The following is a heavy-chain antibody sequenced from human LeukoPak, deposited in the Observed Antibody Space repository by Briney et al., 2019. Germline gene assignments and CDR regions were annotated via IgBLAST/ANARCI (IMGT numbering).Heavy chain of an antibody. J-gene: IGHJ6*02. CDR3: AIPPLSGTGSSRPLAEMDV. CDR1: GFRFSSYS. CDR2: ISHTGSTM. D-gene: IGHD3-10*01. Sequence: QPGGSLRLSCAASGFRFSSYSMNWVRQAPGKGLEWVSYISHTGSTMSYADSVKGRFTISRDNARNSLHLQKNSLRAEDTAVYYCAIPPLSGTGSSRPLAEMDVWGQGTTVTVSS. V-gene: IGHV3-48*04.